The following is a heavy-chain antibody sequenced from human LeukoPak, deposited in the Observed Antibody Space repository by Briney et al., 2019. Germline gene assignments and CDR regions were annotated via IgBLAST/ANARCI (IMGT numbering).Heavy chain of an antibody. D-gene: IGHD4-17*01. CDR2: ISSSGSTI. V-gene: IGHV3-11*01. Sequence: PGGSLRLSCAASGFAFSDYYMSWIRQAPGKGLEWVSYISSSGSTIYYADSVKGRFTISRDNAKNSLYLQMNSLRAEDTAVYYCARDYLRSHAFDIWGQGTMVTVSS. CDR3: ARDYLRSHAFDI. J-gene: IGHJ3*02. CDR1: GFAFSDYY.